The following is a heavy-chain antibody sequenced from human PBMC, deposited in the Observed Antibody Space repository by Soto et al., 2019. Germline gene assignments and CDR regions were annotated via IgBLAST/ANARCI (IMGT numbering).Heavy chain of an antibody. D-gene: IGHD6-19*01. CDR3: AREMQWLVWGGGMDV. CDR1: GFTFSSYS. J-gene: IGHJ6*02. CDR2: ISSSSSTI. Sequence: PGGSLRLSCAASGFTFSSYSMNWVRQAPGKGLEWVSYISSSSSTIYYADSVKGRFTISRDNAKNSLYLQMNSLRDEDTAVYYCAREMQWLVWGGGMDVWGQGTTVTVSS. V-gene: IGHV3-48*02.